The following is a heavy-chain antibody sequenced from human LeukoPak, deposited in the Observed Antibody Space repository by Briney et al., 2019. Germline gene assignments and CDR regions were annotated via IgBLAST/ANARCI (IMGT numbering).Heavy chain of an antibody. Sequence: ASVKLSCKASGYTFTSYGISWVRHAHGQGLEWIGWISAYNGNTNYAQKLQGRVTMTTDTSTSTAYMELRSLRSDDTAVYYCARDGGSGWYAYYYYCGMDVWGQGTTVTVS. CDR2: ISAYNGNT. J-gene: IGHJ6*02. CDR3: ARDGGSGWYAYYYYCGMDV. V-gene: IGHV1-18*01. CDR1: GYTFTSYG. D-gene: IGHD6-19*01.